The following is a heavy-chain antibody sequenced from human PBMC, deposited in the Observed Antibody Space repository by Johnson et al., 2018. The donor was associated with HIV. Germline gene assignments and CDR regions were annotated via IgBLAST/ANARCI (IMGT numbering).Heavy chain of an antibody. Sequence: QVQLVESGGGVVQPGRSLRLSCAASGFTFSNDGLQSVRQAPGKGLEWVAFIRYDGSNQYYADSVKGRFPLPSDNSKNTLYLQMNSLRAEDTAVYYCARLSEHIVVVTAWADAFDIWGQGTMVTVSS. D-gene: IGHD2-21*02. CDR1: GFTFSNDG. V-gene: IGHV3-33*08. J-gene: IGHJ3*02. CDR3: ARLSEHIVVVTAWADAFDI. CDR2: IRYDGSNQ.